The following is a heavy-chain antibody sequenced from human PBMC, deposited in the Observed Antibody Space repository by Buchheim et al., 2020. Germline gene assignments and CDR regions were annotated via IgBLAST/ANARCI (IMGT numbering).Heavy chain of an antibody. CDR2: IYYSGST. D-gene: IGHD3-16*02. J-gene: IGHJ5*02. V-gene: IGHV4-59*01. CDR3: ARASMITFGGVIVNGWFDP. CDR1: GGSISSYY. Sequence: QVQLQESGPGLVKPSETLSLTCTVSGGSISSYYWGWIRQPPGKGLEWIGYIYYSGSTNYNPSLKSRVTISVDTSKNQFSLKLSSVTAADTAVYYCARASMITFGGVIVNGWFDPWGQGTL.